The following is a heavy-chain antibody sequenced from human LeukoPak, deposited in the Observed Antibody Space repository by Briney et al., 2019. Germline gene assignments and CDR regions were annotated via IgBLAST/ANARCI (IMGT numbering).Heavy chain of an antibody. D-gene: IGHD3-16*02. CDR3: AREEGYDYVWGSYRLVDY. CDR2: ISSSSSYI. V-gene: IGHV3-21*01. Sequence: GGSLRLSCAASGFTFSSYAMNWVRQAPGKGLEWVSSISSSSSYIYYADSVKGRFNISRDNAKNSLYLQMNSLRAEDTAVYYCAREEGYDYVWGSYRLVDYWGQGTLVTVSS. J-gene: IGHJ4*02. CDR1: GFTFSSYA.